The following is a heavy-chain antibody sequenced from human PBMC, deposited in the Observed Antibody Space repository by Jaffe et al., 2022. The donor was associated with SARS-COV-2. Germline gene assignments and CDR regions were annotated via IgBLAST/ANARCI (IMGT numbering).Heavy chain of an antibody. D-gene: IGHD6-19*01. J-gene: IGHJ3*02. CDR2: IYYSGST. V-gene: IGHV4-59*08. CDR3: ARRQAPQVADLRFDDAFDI. CDR1: GGSISSYY. Sequence: QVQLQESGPGLVKPSETLSLTCTVSGGSISSYYWSWIRQPPGKGLEWIGYIYYSGSTNYNPSLKSRVTISVDTSKNQFSLKLSSVTAADTAVYYCARRQAPQVADLRFDDAFDIWGQGTMVTVSS.